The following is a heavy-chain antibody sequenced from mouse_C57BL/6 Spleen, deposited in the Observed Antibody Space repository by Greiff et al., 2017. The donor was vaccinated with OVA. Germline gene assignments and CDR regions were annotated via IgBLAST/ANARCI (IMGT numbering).Heavy chain of an antibody. CDR2: IWSGGST. CDR1: GFSLTSYG. V-gene: IGHV2-2*01. J-gene: IGHJ3*01. D-gene: IGHD1-1*01. CDR3: ARYYYGSSYQFAY. Sequence: QVQLQQSGPGLVQPSQSLSITCTVSGFSLTSYGVHWVRQSPGKGLEWLGVIWSGGSTDYNAAFISRLSISKDNSKSQVFFKMNSLQADDTAIYYCARYYYGSSYQFAYWGQGTLVTVSA.